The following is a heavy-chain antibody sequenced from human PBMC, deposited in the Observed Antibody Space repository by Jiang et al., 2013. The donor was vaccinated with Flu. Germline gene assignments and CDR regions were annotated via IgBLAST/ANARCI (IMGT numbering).Heavy chain of an antibody. J-gene: IGHJ4*02. CDR3: ARGAGGSYHPFDY. CDR2: INTNTGNP. D-gene: IGHD1-26*01. Sequence: KVSCKTSGYTFTNYAMNWVRQAPGQGLEWLGWINTNTGNPTYAQGSTGRFVFSLDTSVSTAYLQISSLKAEDTAVFYCARGAGGSYHPFDYWGRGTLVTVSS. V-gene: IGHV7-4-1*02. CDR1: GYTFTNYA.